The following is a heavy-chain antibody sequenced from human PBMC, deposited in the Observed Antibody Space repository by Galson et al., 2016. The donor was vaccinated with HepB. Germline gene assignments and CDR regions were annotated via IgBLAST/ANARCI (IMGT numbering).Heavy chain of an antibody. CDR2: IDWDDDK. CDR3: ARIVADSGGFRIDY. J-gene: IGHJ4*02. Sequence: ALVKPTQTLTLTCTISGFSLSTSGMGVTWIRQPPGEALEWLALIDWDDDKHYSTSLKTRLTISKDTSRNQVVLTLTNMDPVDTATYYCARIVADSGGFRIDYWGQGTLVPVSS. V-gene: IGHV2-70*01. D-gene: IGHD3-22*01. CDR1: GFSLSTSGMG.